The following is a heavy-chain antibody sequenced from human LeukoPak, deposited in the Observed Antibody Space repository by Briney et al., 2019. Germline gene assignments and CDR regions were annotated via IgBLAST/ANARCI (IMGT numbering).Heavy chain of an antibody. CDR3: ASGHKSSSYNYYYYMDV. CDR1: GFTFSSYW. V-gene: IGHV3-30-3*01. CDR2: ISYDGSNK. D-gene: IGHD6-6*01. Sequence: GGSLRLSCAASGFTFSSYWMSWVRQAPGKGLEWVAVISYDGSNKYYADSVKGRFTISRDNSKNTLYLQMNSLRAEDTAVYYCASGHKSSSYNYYYYMDVWGKGTTVTVSS. J-gene: IGHJ6*03.